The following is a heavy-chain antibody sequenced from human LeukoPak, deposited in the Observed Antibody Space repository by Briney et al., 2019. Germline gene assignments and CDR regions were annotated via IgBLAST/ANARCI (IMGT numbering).Heavy chain of an antibody. D-gene: IGHD3-3*01. V-gene: IGHV4-34*01. CDR3: ARDPYYDFWSGPQNTYYYYGMDV. CDR2: INHSGST. CDR1: GGSFSGYY. Sequence: SETLSLTCAVYGGSFSGYYWSWIRQPPGKGLEWIGEINHSGSTNYNPSLKSRVTISVDTSKNQFSLKLSSVTAADTAVYYCARDPYYDFWSGPQNTYYYYGMDVWGQGTTVTVSS. J-gene: IGHJ6*02.